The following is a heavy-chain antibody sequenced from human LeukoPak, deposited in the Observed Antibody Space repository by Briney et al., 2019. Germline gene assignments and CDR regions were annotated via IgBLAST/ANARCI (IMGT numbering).Heavy chain of an antibody. CDR1: GGSFSGYY. J-gene: IGHJ5*02. V-gene: IGHV4-34*01. CDR3: ARRIVVVVAETNRFDP. CDR2: INHSGST. D-gene: IGHD2-15*01. Sequence: SGTLSLTCAVYGGSFSGYYWSWIRQPPGKGLEWIGEINHSGSTNYNPSLKSRVTISVDTSKNQISLKLSSVTAADTAVYYCARRIVVVVAETNRFDPWGQGTLVTVSS.